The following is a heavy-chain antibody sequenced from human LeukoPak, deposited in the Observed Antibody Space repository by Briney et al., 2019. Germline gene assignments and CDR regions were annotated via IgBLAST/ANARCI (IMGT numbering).Heavy chain of an antibody. V-gene: IGHV3-30*18. CDR1: GFTFSSYG. J-gene: IGHJ4*02. CDR2: ISYDGSNK. CDR3: AKGIVKGGRWLPGYFDY. Sequence: GRSLRLSCAASGFTFSSYGMHWVRRAPGKGLEGVAVISYDGSNKYYADSVKGRFTISRDNSKNTMYLQMNSLRAEDKAVYHGAKGIVKGGRWLPGYFDYWRQGTLVTVSS. D-gene: IGHD1-26*01.